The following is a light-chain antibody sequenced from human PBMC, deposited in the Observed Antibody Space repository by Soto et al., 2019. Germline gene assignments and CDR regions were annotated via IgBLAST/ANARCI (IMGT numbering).Light chain of an antibody. CDR2: AAA. Sequence: AIQMTQSPSSLSASVGDRVTITCRASQGIRNDLGWYQQKPGKAPTVLIFAAASLQRGVPSRFSGSGSGTDFPLTISSLQPEDCATSYCLQDYNYPHTFGQGTKVESK. V-gene: IGKV1-6*01. CDR3: LQDYNYPHT. CDR1: QGIRND. J-gene: IGKJ1*01.